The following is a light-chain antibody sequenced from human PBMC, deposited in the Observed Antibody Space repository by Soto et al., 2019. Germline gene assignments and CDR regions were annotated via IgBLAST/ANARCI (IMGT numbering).Light chain of an antibody. CDR1: NSNIGSNT. J-gene: IGLJ2*01. V-gene: IGLV1-44*01. CDR2: SNN. CDR3: VAGDDGLKGYGV. Sequence: QSVLTQPPSASGTPGQRVTISCSGSNSNIGSNTVNWYQQLPGTAPKLVIYSNNQRPSGVPDRFSGSKSGTSASLAISGLRSEVEADYYCVAGDDGLKGYGVFGGG.